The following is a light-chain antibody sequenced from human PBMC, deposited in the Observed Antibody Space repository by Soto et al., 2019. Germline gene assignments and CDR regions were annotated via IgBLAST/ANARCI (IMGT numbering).Light chain of an antibody. CDR3: QQYGGLPRT. V-gene: IGKV3-20*01. J-gene: IGKJ1*01. CDR1: QSVTSSY. Sequence: EIVLTQSPGTLSLSPGERATLSCRASQSVTSSYLAWYQQKPGQAPRLLIYGASNRATGIPDRFSGSGSGTDCTLANSKLEPEGFAVYHCQQYGGLPRTFGQGTKVELK. CDR2: GAS.